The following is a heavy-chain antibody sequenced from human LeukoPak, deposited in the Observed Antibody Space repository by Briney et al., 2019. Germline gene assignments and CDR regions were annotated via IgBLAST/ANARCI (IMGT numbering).Heavy chain of an antibody. D-gene: IGHD6-13*01. V-gene: IGHV1-18*01. J-gene: IGHJ4*02. CDR1: GYTFTSYG. Sequence: GASVKVSCKASGYTFTSYGISWVRQAPGQGLEWMGWISAYNGNTNYAQKLQGRVTMTTDTSTSTAYMELRSLRSEDTAVYYCATVPPKRSSSWYYFDYWGQGTLVTVSS. CDR2: ISAYNGNT. CDR3: ATVPPKRSSSWYYFDY.